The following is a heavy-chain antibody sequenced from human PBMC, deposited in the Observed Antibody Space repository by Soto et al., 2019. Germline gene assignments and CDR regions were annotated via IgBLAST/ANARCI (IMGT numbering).Heavy chain of an antibody. D-gene: IGHD2-15*01. J-gene: IGHJ6*02. CDR3: ARIIGYGVDV. CDR2: ISSGSTSI. V-gene: IGHV3-11*01. CDR1: GFTFSDYY. Sequence: GGSLRLSCAASGFTFSDYYMSWVRQAPRKGLEWVSHISSGSTSIYYTDSVKGRFTISRDNANSSLYLQMNSLRAEDTAMYYCARIIGYGVDVWGQGTTVTVSS.